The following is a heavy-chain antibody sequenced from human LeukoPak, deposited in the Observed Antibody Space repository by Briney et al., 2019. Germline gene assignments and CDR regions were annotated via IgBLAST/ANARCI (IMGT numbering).Heavy chain of an antibody. Sequence: PGGSLRLSCAASGFTFSSYGMHWARQAPGKGLEWVAFIRYDGSNKYYADSVKGRFTMSRDNSKNTLYLQMNSLRAEDTGVYYCAGTYYDILTGPQNWLDPWGQGTLVTVSS. CDR1: GFTFSSYG. D-gene: IGHD3-9*01. V-gene: IGHV3-30*02. CDR2: IRYDGSNK. CDR3: AGTYYDILTGPQNWLDP. J-gene: IGHJ5*02.